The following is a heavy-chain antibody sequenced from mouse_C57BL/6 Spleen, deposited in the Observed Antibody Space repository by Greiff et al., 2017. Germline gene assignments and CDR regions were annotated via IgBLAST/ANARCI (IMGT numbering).Heavy chain of an antibody. D-gene: IGHD4-1*01. CDR1: GYSITSGYY. Sequence: ESGPGLVKPSPSLSLTCSVTGYSITSGYYWNWIRQFPGNKLEWMGYISYDGSNNYNQSLKNRISITRDTAKNQFFLKLNSVTTEYTATYYCARAPTSPLTGYFDYWGQGTTLTVSS. V-gene: IGHV3-6*01. CDR2: ISYDGSN. J-gene: IGHJ2*01. CDR3: ARAPTSPLTGYFDY.